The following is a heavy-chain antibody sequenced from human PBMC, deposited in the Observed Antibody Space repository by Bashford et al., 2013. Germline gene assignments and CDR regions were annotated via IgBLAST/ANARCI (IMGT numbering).Heavy chain of an antibody. CDR3: VRDGHVSVVVDGMDV. CDR2: MNPNSGNT. V-gene: IGHV1-8*01. D-gene: IGHD2-21*01. CDR1: GYTFTSYD. J-gene: IGHJ6*02. Sequence: ASVKVSCKASGYTFTSYDINWVRQATGQGLEWMGWMNPNSGNTGYAQKFQGRVTMTRNTSISTAYMELSSLRSEDTAVYYCVRDGHVSVVVDGMDVWGHGTTVTVSS.